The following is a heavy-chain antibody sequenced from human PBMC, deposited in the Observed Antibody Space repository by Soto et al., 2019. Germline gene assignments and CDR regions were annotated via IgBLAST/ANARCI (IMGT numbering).Heavy chain of an antibody. CDR2: IYYSGST. CDR3: ARRYGRYFDY. V-gene: IGHV4-59*08. D-gene: IGHD4-17*01. Sequence: LETHPLTSTVSGGTSISYYWSWIRQPPGKGLEWIGYIYYSGSTNYNPSLKSRVTISVDTSKNQFSLKLSSVTAADTAVYYCARRYGRYFDYWGQGTLVTVSS. J-gene: IGHJ4*02. CDR1: GGTSISYY.